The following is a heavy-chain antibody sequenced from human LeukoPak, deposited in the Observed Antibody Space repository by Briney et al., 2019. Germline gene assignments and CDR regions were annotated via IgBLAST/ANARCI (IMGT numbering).Heavy chain of an antibody. J-gene: IGHJ4*02. CDR1: GVSFSGYY. D-gene: IGHD6-6*01. V-gene: IGHV4-34*01. CDR2: INHSGST. CDR3: ARSAARRFFAY. Sequence: SETLSLTCAVYGVSFSGYYWSWIRQPPGKGLEWIGEINHSGSTNYNPSLKSRVTISVDTSKNQFSLKLSSVTAADTAVYYCARSAARRFFAYWGQGTLVTVSS.